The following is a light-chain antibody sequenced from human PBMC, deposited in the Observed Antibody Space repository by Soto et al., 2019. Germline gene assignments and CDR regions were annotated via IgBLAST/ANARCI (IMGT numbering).Light chain of an antibody. CDR3: QQSYSTPP. Sequence: DIQMTQTPYSLSASVGDRVTITCRASQSISSYLNWYQQKPGKAPKLLIYAASSLQSGVPSRFSGSGSGTDFTLTISSLQPEDFATYYCQQSYSTPPFGQGRRLEIK. CDR2: AAS. CDR1: QSISSY. J-gene: IGKJ5*01. V-gene: IGKV1-39*01.